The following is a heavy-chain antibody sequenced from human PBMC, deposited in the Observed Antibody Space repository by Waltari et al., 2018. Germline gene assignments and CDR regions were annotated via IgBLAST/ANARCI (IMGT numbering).Heavy chain of an antibody. CDR1: GFTFSSYE. CDR3: ARDYRYYYGMDV. V-gene: IGHV3-48*03. Sequence: EVQLVESGGGLVQPGGSLRLSCAASGFTFSSYEMNWVRQAPGKGREWVSYISSSGSTIYYADSVKGRFTISRDNAKNSLYLQMNSLRAEDTAVYYCARDYRYYYGMDVWGQGTTVTVSS. D-gene: IGHD3-16*02. CDR2: ISSSGSTI. J-gene: IGHJ6*02.